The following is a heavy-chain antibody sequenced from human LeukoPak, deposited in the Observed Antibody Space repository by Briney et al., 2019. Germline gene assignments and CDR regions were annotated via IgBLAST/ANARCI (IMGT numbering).Heavy chain of an antibody. CDR2: MKEDGGEI. J-gene: IGHJ4*02. CDR1: AFTFSSYW. V-gene: IGHV3-7*01. Sequence: PGGSLRLSCEASAFTFSSYWMSWVRQAPGKGLEWVANMKEDGGEINYVDSVKGRFTISRDNAKNLLFLQMNSQSVEDTAVYYCARDRGYSTFDYWGQGTLVTVSS. D-gene: IGHD4-23*01. CDR3: ARDRGYSTFDY.